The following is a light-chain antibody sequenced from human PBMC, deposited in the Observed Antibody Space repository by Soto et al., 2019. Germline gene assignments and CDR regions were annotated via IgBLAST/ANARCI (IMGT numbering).Light chain of an antibody. CDR1: QTVRNNY. Sequence: EFVLTQSPGTLSLSPGERATLSCRASQTVRNNYLAWYQQKPGQAPKLLIYDASSRATGIPDRFSGGGSGTAFILTISRLEPEDFAVYYCQQFSSYPLTFGGGTKVEIK. J-gene: IGKJ4*01. CDR3: QQFSSYPLT. CDR2: DAS. V-gene: IGKV3-20*01.